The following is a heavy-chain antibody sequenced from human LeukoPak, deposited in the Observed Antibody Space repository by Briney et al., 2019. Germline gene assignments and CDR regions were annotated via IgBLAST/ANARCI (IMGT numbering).Heavy chain of an antibody. J-gene: IGHJ4*02. V-gene: IGHV3-21*01. D-gene: IGHD2-21*02. CDR2: ISSSSSYI. CDR1: GFTFSSYS. CDR3: ARVEHCGGDCLSGY. Sequence: GGSLRLSCAASGFTFSSYSMNWVRQAPGKGLEWVSSISSSSSYIYYADSVKGRFTISRDNAKNSLYLQMNSLRAEDTAVYYCARVEHCGGDCLSGYWGQGTLVTVSS.